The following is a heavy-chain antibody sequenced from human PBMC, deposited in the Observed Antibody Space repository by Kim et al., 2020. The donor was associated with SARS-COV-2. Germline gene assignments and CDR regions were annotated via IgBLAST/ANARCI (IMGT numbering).Heavy chain of an antibody. Sequence: GGSLRLSCAASGFTFSKHGLHWVRQAPGKGLEWVAVISHDGTVKYHADSVKGRFTISRDNSKNTMHLQMDSLRADDTGVYYCAKDNTNSLPDQVYYGMDV. CDR3: AKDNTNSLPDQVYYGMDV. J-gene: IGHJ6*01. D-gene: IGHD6-13*01. CDR1: GFTFSKHG. V-gene: IGHV3-30*18. CDR2: ISHDGTVK.